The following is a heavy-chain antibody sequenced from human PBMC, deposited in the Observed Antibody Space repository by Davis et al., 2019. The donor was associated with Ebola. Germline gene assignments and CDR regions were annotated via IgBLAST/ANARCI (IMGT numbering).Heavy chain of an antibody. CDR2: IRSKAYGGTT. J-gene: IGHJ5*02. CDR1: GFTFGDYA. CDR3: TRDSTPYCSGGSCYSDWFDP. Sequence: GESLKISCTASGFTFGDYAMSWFRQAPGKGLEWVGFIRSKAYGGTTEYAASVKGRFTISRDDSKSIAYLQMNSLKTEDTAVYYCTRDSTPYCSGGSCYSDWFDPWGQGTLVTVSS. V-gene: IGHV3-49*03. D-gene: IGHD2-15*01.